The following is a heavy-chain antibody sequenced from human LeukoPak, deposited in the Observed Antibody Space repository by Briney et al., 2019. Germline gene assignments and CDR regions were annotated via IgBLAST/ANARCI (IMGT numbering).Heavy chain of an antibody. CDR1: GDSTNTYG. J-gene: IGHJ6*03. CDR2: ISPYSAYT. Sequence: ASVKVSCKASGDSTNTYGVAWVRQAPGQGLEWIGWISPYSAYTKYADALQGRVTMTTDTSTTTSYMELRSLGSDDTAVYFCANVAKGRYFFYYMDAWGKGTTVTVS. V-gene: IGHV1-18*04. CDR3: ANVAKGRYFFYYMDA.